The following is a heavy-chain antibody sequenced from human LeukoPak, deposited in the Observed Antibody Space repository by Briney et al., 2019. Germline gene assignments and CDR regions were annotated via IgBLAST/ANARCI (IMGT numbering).Heavy chain of an antibody. CDR3: ARDKVGTGPTHLDY. CDR2: ISAYNGNT. Sequence: ASVKVSCKASGYSFTSNVISWVRQAPGQGLEWMGWISAYNGNTNYAQKLQGRVTMTTDTSTGTAYMELRSLRSDDTALYYCARDKVGTGPTHLDYWGQGALVTVSS. J-gene: IGHJ4*02. CDR1: GYSFTSNV. V-gene: IGHV1-18*01. D-gene: IGHD1-26*01.